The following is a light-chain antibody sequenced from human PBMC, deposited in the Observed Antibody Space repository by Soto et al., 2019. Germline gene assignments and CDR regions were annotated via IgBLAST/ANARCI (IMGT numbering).Light chain of an antibody. CDR2: TNN. CDR3: AAWDDSLSGWV. Sequence: QSVLTQPPSASGTPGQRVTISCSGRNSNIGSNYVYWYQQVPRTAPKLLIYTNNQRPSGVPDRFSGSKSATSASLAIGGLRSEDEADYYCAAWDDSLSGWVFGGGTKLTVL. J-gene: IGLJ3*02. CDR1: NSNIGSNY. V-gene: IGLV1-47*01.